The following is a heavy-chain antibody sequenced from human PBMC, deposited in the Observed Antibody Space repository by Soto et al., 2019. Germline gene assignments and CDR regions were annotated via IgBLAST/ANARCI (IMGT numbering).Heavy chain of an antibody. CDR3: ARDKITGLFDS. Sequence: QVQLQQWGAGLLKPSETLSLTCAVYGGSFSGYYWTWIRQPPGTGLEWIGENNHSGSTNYHPSLKSPVTLSVDTSKNPFSLKLTSVTATDTAVYYCARDKITGLFDSWGQGTLVTVSS. CDR1: GGSFSGYY. J-gene: IGHJ4*02. CDR2: NNHSGST. D-gene: IGHD2-8*02. V-gene: IGHV4-34*01.